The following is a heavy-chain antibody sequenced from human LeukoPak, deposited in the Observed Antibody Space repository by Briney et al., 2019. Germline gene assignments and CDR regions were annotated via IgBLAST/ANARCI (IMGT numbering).Heavy chain of an antibody. Sequence: PSETLSLTCTVSGGSISSSSYYWGWIRQPPGKGLEWIGYMYFGGSSNYNPSLKSRVTISVDTSKNQLSLNLNSVTAADTAVYYCTRASRGYSYGFAEYWGQGTLVTVSS. CDR3: TRASRGYSYGFAEY. CDR1: GGSISSSSYY. J-gene: IGHJ4*02. V-gene: IGHV4-61*05. CDR2: MYFGGSS. D-gene: IGHD5-18*01.